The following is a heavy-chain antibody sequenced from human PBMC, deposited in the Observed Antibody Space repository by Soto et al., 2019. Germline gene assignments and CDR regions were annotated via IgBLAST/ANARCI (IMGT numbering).Heavy chain of an antibody. CDR1: GGSVSSDDDY. D-gene: IGHD5-18*01. CDR3: ATESGSTYGYFDY. Sequence: SETLSLTCTVSGGSVSSDDDYWSWIRQSPGKGLEWIGYISNSGSTGYNPSLKNRLTMSVDRSKNQFTLRLTSVTAADTAVYFCATESGSTYGYFDYWGQGTQVTSPQ. J-gene: IGHJ4*02. CDR2: ISNSGST. V-gene: IGHV4-30-4*01.